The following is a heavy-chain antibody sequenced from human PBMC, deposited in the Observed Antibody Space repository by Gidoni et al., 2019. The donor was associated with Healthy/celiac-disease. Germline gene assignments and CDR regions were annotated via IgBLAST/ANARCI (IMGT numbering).Heavy chain of an antibody. J-gene: IGHJ5*02. D-gene: IGHD4-17*01. CDR3: ARILDFSDGDYFGEVLNWFDP. CDR2: MFSNDEK. V-gene: IGHV2-26*01. Sequence: QVTLKESGPVLVKPTETLTLTCTVSGSSLSNARMSVSWIRQPPGKALEWLAHMFSNDEKSDSTSLKSRLTISKDTSKSQVVLTMTNMDPVDTATYYCARILDFSDGDYFGEVLNWFDPWGQVTLVTVSS. CDR1: GSSLSNARMS.